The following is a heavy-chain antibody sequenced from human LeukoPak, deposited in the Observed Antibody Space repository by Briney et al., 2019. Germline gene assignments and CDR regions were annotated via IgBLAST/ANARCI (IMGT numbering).Heavy chain of an antibody. V-gene: IGHV4-61*01. CDR2: IYYTGST. CDR3: AGAPNTAYFDF. CDR1: GGSVSSGTYY. Sequence: MASETLSLTCTVSGGSVSSGTYYWTWIRQSPGKGLEWIGYIYYTGSTEHNPSLKSRVSISVDPFKNQFSLELSAVSAADTAMYYCAGAPNTAYFDFWGQGTQATVSS. J-gene: IGHJ4*02.